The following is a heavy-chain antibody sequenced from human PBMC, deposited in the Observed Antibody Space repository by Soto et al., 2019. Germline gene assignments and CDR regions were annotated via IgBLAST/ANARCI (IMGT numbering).Heavy chain of an antibody. D-gene: IGHD6-6*01. CDR3: AKGISSSSIGDAFDI. J-gene: IGHJ3*02. CDR2: ISWNSGSI. V-gene: IGHV3-9*01. Sequence: EVQLVESGGGLVQPGRSLRLSCAASGFTFDDYAMHWVRQAPGKGLEWVSGISWNSGSIGYADSVKGRFTISRDNAKNSLYLQMNSLGAEDTALYYCAKGISSSSIGDAFDIWGQGTMVTVSS. CDR1: GFTFDDYA.